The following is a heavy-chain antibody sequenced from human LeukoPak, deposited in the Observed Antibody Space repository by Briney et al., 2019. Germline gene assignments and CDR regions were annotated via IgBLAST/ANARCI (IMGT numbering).Heavy chain of an antibody. Sequence: PSQTLSLTCAVSGGSISSSGYSWSWIRQPPGKGLEWIGYMDYSGSTYYNPSLKSRVTISVDTSKNQFSLKLSSVTAADTAVYYCARRDSSGWYTYFDYWGQGTLVTVSS. CDR2: MDYSGST. J-gene: IGHJ4*02. CDR3: ARRDSSGWYTYFDY. CDR1: GGSISSSGYS. V-gene: IGHV4-30-4*07. D-gene: IGHD6-19*01.